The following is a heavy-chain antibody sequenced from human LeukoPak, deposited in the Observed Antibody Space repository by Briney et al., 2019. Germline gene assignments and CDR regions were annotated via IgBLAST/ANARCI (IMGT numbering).Heavy chain of an antibody. Sequence: QPGGSLKLSCTVSGFTFNSYWMHWVRQAPGKGLVWVSRMNNDGRVISYADSVNGRFTISRDNAKNTLYLQMNSLRAEDTAVYYCAREFEATGFWALDYWGQGTLVTASS. D-gene: IGHD3-16*01. V-gene: IGHV3-74*01. J-gene: IGHJ4*02. CDR1: GFTFNSYW. CDR3: AREFEATGFWALDY. CDR2: MNNDGRVI.